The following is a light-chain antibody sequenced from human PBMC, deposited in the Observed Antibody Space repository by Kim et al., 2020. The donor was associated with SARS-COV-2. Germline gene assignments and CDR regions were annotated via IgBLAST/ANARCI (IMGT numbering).Light chain of an antibody. Sequence: EIVMTQSPATLSVSPGERATLSCRASQSVSSNLAWYRQKPGQAPRLLIYGASTRATGIPARFSGSGSGTDFTLTINGLQSEDFAVYYCQQYNDWSPITFGQGTRLEIK. CDR3: QQYNDWSPIT. CDR1: QSVSSN. CDR2: GAS. V-gene: IGKV3-15*01. J-gene: IGKJ5*01.